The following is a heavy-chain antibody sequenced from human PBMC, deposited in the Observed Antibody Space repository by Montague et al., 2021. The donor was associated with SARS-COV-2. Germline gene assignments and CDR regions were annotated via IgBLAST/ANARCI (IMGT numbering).Heavy chain of an antibody. CDR2: IYYGGKT. V-gene: IGHV4-34*01. J-gene: IGHJ4*01. D-gene: IGHD6-6*01. Sequence: SETLSLTCAVYGGSFSGYHWTWIRQAPGKGLEWIAEIYYGGKTNYNPSLKSRTTISVDTSKNQFSLKLTSVTAADTAMYYCARGKPVRGQMRHVDLFLSGPFDVWGQGTLVTVSS. CDR1: GGSFSGYH. CDR3: ARGKPVRGQMRHVDLFLSGPFDV.